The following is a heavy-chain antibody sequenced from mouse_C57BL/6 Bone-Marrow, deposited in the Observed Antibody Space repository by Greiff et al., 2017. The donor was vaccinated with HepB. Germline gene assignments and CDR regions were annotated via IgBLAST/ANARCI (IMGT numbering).Heavy chain of an antibody. V-gene: IGHV2-6*03. J-gene: IGHJ4*01. CDR3: ARMGNMITPYYAMDY. CDR1: GFSLTSYG. D-gene: IGHD2-4*01. Sequence: VKVVESGPGLVAPSQSLSITCTVSGFSLTSYGVHWVRQPPGKGLEWLVVIWSDGSTTYNSALKSRLSISKDNSKSQVFLKMNSLQTDDTAMYYCARMGNMITPYYAMDYWGQGTSVTVSS. CDR2: IWSDGST.